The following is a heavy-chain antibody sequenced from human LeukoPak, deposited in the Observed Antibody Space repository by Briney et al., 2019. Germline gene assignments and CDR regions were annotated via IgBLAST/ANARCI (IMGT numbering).Heavy chain of an antibody. D-gene: IGHD3-10*01. V-gene: IGHV1-69*13. CDR2: IIPIFGPA. CDR1: GGTFSRFA. CDR3: AKSTYYYGSGEGSNYWYFDL. Sequence: ASVKVSCKTSGGTFSRFAISWVRQAPGQGLEWMGGIIPIFGPANYAQKFQGRVTITADVSTSTAYMELSSLRSEDTALYYCAKSTYYYGSGEGSNYWYFDLWGRGTLVTVSS. J-gene: IGHJ2*01.